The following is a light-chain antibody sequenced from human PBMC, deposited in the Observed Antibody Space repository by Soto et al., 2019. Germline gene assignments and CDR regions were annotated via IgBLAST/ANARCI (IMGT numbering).Light chain of an antibody. Sequence: EIVLTQSPGTLPLSPGAGAPLSCRASQSVRASYLAWYQQSPGQPPRLLIYGASTRAAGIPARFSGSGSGTEFTLAISSLQSEDFAVYYCQQRGTFGGGTKVDI. J-gene: IGKJ4*01. CDR2: GAS. V-gene: IGKV3-15*01. CDR1: QSVRASY. CDR3: QQRGT.